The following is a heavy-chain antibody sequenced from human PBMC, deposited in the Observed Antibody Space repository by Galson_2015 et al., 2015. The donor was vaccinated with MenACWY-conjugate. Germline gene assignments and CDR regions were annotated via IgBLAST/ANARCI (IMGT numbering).Heavy chain of an antibody. CDR2: INSDGSST. J-gene: IGHJ4*02. V-gene: IGHV3-74*01. D-gene: IGHD6-13*01. CDR1: GFTFSSYW. Sequence: SLRLSCAASGFTFSSYWMHWVRQAPGKGLVWVSRINSDGSSTSYADSVKGRFTISRDNAKNTLYLQMNSLRAEDTAVYYCASLSSHPAAVPDRVDYWGQGTLVTVSS. CDR3: ASLSSHPAAVPDRVDY.